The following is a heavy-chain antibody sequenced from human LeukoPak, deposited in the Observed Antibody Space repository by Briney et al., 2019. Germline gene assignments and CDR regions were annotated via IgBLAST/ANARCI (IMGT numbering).Heavy chain of an antibody. Sequence: PGGSLRLSCAASGFTFSSYGMHWVRQAPGKGLEWVAFIRYDGSNKYYADSVKGRFTISRDNSKNTLYLQMNSLKTEDTAVYYCTTDFPDMRKQFDYWGQGTLVTVSS. V-gene: IGHV3-30*02. D-gene: IGHD3-9*01. CDR2: IRYDGSNK. J-gene: IGHJ4*02. CDR3: TTDFPDMRKQFDY. CDR1: GFTFSSYG.